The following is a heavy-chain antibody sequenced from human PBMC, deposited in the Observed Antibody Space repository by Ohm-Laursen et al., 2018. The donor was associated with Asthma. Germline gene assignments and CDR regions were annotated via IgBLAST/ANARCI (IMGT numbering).Heavy chain of an antibody. CDR2: ISSSSSYI. Sequence: GSLRLSCAASGLTFSSNSMNWVRQAPGKGLEWVSYISSSSSYIYYADSVKGRFTISRDNAKNSLYLQMNSLRAEDTAVYYCASDYYDSSGYYRRAFDIWGQGTMVTGSS. CDR3: ASDYYDSSGYYRRAFDI. J-gene: IGHJ3*02. CDR1: GLTFSSNS. V-gene: IGHV3-21*05. D-gene: IGHD3-22*01.